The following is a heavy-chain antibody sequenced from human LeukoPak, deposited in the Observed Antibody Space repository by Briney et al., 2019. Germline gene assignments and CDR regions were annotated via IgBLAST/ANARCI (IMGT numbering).Heavy chain of an antibody. V-gene: IGHV3-7*01. Sequence: GGSLRLSCAASGFTFSSYWMSWVRQAPGKGLEWVANIKQDGSEKYYVDSVKGRFTISRDNAKNSLYLQMNILRAEDTAVYYCARVDYDVWSGYLFDYWGQGTLVTVSS. CDR3: ARVDYDVWSGYLFDY. D-gene: IGHD3-3*01. J-gene: IGHJ4*02. CDR2: IKQDGSEK. CDR1: GFTFSSYW.